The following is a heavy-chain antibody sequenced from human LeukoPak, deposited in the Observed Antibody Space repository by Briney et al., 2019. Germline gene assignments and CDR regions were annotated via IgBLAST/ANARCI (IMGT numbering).Heavy chain of an antibody. D-gene: IGHD2-15*01. CDR2: ISSSSSYI. V-gene: IGHV3-21*01. Sequence: GGSLRLSCAASGFTFSSYSMNWVRQAPGKGLEWVSSISSSSSYIYYADSVKGRFTIPRDNAKNSLYLQMNSLRAEDTAVYYCARDMTGVAAHYWGQGTLVTVSS. J-gene: IGHJ4*02. CDR1: GFTFSSYS. CDR3: ARDMTGVAAHY.